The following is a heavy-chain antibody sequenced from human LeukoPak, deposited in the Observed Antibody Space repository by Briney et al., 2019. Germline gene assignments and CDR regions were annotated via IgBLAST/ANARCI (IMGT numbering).Heavy chain of an antibody. J-gene: IGHJ4*02. CDR2: IWYDGRNK. V-gene: IGHV3-33*01. CDR3: ARDYGSGWYVCY. CDR1: GFTYSSYG. Sequence: GGSLRLSCAASGFTYSSYGMHWVRQAPGKGLEWVAVIWYDGRNKYYADSVKGRFTISRDNSKNTLYLQMHSLRAEDTAVYYCARDYGSGWYVCYWGQGTLVTVAS. D-gene: IGHD6-19*01.